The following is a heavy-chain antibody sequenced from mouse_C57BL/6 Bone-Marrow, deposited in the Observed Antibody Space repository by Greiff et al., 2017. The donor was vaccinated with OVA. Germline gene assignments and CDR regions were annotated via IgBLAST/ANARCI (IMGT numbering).Heavy chain of an antibody. J-gene: IGHJ1*03. CDR3: ARYLYYGNSDWYFDV. CDR1: GYTFTDYY. D-gene: IGHD2-1*01. V-gene: IGHV1-26*01. Sequence: EVQLQQSGPELVKPGASVKISCKASGYTFTDYYMNWVKQSHGKSLEWIGDINPNNGGTSYNQKFKGKATLTVDKSSSTAYMELRSLTSEDSAVYYCARYLYYGNSDWYFDVWGTGTTVTVSS. CDR2: INPNNGGT.